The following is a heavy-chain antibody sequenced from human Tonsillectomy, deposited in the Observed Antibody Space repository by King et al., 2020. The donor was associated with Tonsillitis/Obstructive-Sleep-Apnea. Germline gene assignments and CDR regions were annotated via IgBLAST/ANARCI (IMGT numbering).Heavy chain of an antibody. Sequence: VQLVESGAEVRQPGASVKVSCKASGYTFTSYYMYWVRQAPGQGLEWMGIINPSVGSTSYPQKLQGRVTMTRDTSTSTVYMELSSLRSEDTAVYYCARDRYYDTSGYYIHAFDIWGQGTMVTVSS. CDR3: ARDRYYDTSGYYIHAFDI. CDR1: GYTFTSYY. V-gene: IGHV1-46*01. J-gene: IGHJ3*02. D-gene: IGHD3-22*01. CDR2: INPSVGST.